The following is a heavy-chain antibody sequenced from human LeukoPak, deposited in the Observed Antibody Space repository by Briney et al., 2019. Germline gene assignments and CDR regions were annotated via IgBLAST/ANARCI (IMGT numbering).Heavy chain of an antibody. J-gene: IGHJ4*02. D-gene: IGHD6-13*01. Sequence: SETLSLTCTVSGGSISSSSYYWGWIRQPPGKGLEWLGSIYYSGTTYYNTSIKSRVTISVDTSKNQFSLEVSSVTSADAAVYYCARDGGGIAAAGEWGYWGQGTLVTVSS. CDR1: GGSISSSSYY. CDR2: IYYSGTT. CDR3: ARDGGGIAAAGEWGY. V-gene: IGHV4-39*07.